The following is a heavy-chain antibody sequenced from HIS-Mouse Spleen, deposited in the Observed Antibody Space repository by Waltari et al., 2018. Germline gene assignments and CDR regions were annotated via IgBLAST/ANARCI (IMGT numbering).Heavy chain of an antibody. CDR2: ISYDGSNK. J-gene: IGHJ4*02. CDR1: GFPFSSYA. CDR3: AREGDL. D-gene: IGHD3-10*01. Sequence: QVQLVESGGGVVQPGRSLRLSCAAHGFPFSSYAMHWVRQAPGKGLEWVAVISYDGSNKYYADSVKGRFTISRDNSKNTLYLQMNSLRAEDTAVYYCAREGDLWGQGTLVTVSS. V-gene: IGHV3-30-3*01.